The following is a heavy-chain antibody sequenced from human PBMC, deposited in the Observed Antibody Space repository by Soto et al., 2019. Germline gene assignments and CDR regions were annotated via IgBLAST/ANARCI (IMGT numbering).Heavy chain of an antibody. CDR1: GFPFSSYA. D-gene: IGHD3-16*02. V-gene: IGHV3-23*01. CDR2: TSGSGRST. J-gene: IGHJ4*02. Sequence: GGSRRLSCAASGFPFSSYAMSWVRQAPGKGLEWVSATSGSGRSTYYADTVKGRFTISRDNSKNTLYLQINSLRAEDTAVYYCAKLKTFGGVIARAPFDYWGQGTLVTVSS. CDR3: AKLKTFGGVIARAPFDY.